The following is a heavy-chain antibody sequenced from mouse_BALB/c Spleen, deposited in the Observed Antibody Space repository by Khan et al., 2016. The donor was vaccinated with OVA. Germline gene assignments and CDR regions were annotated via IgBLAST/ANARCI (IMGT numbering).Heavy chain of an antibody. V-gene: IGHV3-2*02. CDR1: GYSITSDYA. CDR2: ISSSGST. J-gene: IGHJ4*01. CDR3: ARDGSRYNYAMDY. D-gene: IGHD2-3*01. Sequence: EVKFLESGPGLVKPSQSPSLTCTVTGYSITSDYAWNWIRQFPGNKLEWMGYISSSGSTNYNPALKSRISITRDTSKNQFFLQLNSVTTEDTATYYCARDGSRYNYAMDYWGQGTSVTVSS.